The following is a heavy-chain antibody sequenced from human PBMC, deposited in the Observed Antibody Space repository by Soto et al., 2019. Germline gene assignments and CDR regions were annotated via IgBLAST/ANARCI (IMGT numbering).Heavy chain of an antibody. Sequence: ASVKVSCKASGYTFTSYAMHWVRQAPGQRLEWMGWINAGNGNTKYSQKFQGRVTITRDTSASTAYMELSSLRSEDTAVYYCAREYYDILTRDYYYGMDVWGQGTTVTVSS. CDR3: AREYYDILTRDYYYGMDV. J-gene: IGHJ6*02. CDR2: INAGNGNT. D-gene: IGHD3-9*01. CDR1: GYTFTSYA. V-gene: IGHV1-3*01.